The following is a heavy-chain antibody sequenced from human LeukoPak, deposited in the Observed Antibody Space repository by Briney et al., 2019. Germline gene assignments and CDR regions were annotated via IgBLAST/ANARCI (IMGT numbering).Heavy chain of an antibody. CDR1: GFTFSSYW. Sequence: GGSLRLSCAASGFTFSSYWMSWVRQAPGKGLEWVANIKQDGSEKYYVDSVKGRFTISRDNAKNSLYLQMNSLRAEDTAVYYCAREKNYDFWSGYWRGVPGAFDIWGQGTMVTVSA. V-gene: IGHV3-7*01. CDR3: AREKNYDFWSGYWRGVPGAFDI. D-gene: IGHD3-3*01. J-gene: IGHJ3*02. CDR2: IKQDGSEK.